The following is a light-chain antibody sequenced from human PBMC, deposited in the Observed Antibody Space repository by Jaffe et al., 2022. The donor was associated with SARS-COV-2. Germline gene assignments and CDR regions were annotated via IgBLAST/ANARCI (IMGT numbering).Light chain of an antibody. CDR1: QSVSSYY. J-gene: IGKJ1*01. Sequence: EIVLTQSPGTLSLSPGERATLSCRASQSVSSYYLAWYQQKPGQAPRLVIYGASNRATGIPDRFSGSGSGTDFTLTISRLEPEDFAVYYCQQYGSSPGTFGQGTKVEIK. V-gene: IGKV3-20*01. CDR2: GAS. CDR3: QQYGSSPGT.